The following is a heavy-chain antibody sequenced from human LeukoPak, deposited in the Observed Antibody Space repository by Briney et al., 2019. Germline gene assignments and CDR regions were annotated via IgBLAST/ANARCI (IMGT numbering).Heavy chain of an antibody. V-gene: IGHV6-1*01. D-gene: IGHD4-17*01. Sequence: SQTLSLTCAISGDSVSGNSAAWNWIRQPPSRGLEWLGRTYYRSKWYNDYAISVKSRITINPDTSKDQFSLQLNSVTPEDTAVYYCTRVGGYGDYGFDFWGQGTLVTVSS. CDR3: TRVGGYGDYGFDF. CDR1: GDSVSGNSAA. J-gene: IGHJ4*02. CDR2: TYYRSKWYN.